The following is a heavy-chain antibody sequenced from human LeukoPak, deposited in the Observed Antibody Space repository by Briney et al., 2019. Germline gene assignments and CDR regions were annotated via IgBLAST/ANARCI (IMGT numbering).Heavy chain of an antibody. J-gene: IGHJ4*02. Sequence: SETLSLTCTVSGGSISSYYWSWIRQPRGKGLEWIGYIYYSGSTNYNPSLKSRVTISVDTSKNQFSLKLSSVTAADTAVYYCARSENTAMGNFDYWGQGTLVTVSS. CDR1: GGSISSYY. D-gene: IGHD5-18*01. CDR3: ARSENTAMGNFDY. V-gene: IGHV4-59*01. CDR2: IYYSGST.